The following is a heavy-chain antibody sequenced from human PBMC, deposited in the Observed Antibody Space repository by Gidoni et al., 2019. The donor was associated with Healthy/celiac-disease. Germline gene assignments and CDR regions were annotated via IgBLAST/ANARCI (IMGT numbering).Heavy chain of an antibody. J-gene: IGHJ4*02. Sequence: EVQLLESGGGLVQTGGSLRLSCAASGFTIRSHAMSWVRQAPGKGLEWVSAISGSGGSTYYADSVKGRFTISRDNSKNTLYLQMNSLRAEDTAVYYCAKVEWMMVRGVYDYWGQGTLVTVSS. CDR1: GFTIRSHA. CDR2: ISGSGGST. D-gene: IGHD3-10*01. V-gene: IGHV3-23*01. CDR3: AKVEWMMVRGVYDY.